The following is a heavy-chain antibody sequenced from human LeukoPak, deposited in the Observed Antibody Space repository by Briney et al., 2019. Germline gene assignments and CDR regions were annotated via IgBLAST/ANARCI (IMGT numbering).Heavy chain of an antibody. CDR1: GFTFSSYW. J-gene: IGHJ4*02. CDR2: IKQDGSEK. D-gene: IGHD3-9*01. CDR3: ATLGFERPFDY. V-gene: IGHV3-7*01. Sequence: PGGSLRLSCAASGFTFSSYWMSWVRQAPGKGLEWVANIKQDGSEKYYVDSVKGRFTISRDNAKNSLYLQMNSLRAEDTAVYYCATLGFERPFDYWGQGTLVTVSS.